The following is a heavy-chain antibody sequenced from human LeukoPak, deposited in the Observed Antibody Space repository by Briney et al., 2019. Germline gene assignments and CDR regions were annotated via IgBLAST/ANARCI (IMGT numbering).Heavy chain of an antibody. CDR2: IYTSGST. V-gene: IGHV4-4*07. CDR3: ARVHSSGDQYYFDY. D-gene: IGHD3-22*01. Sequence: SETLSLTCTVSGGSISSYYWSWIRQPAGKGLEWIGRIYTSGSTNYNPSLKSRVTMSVDTSKNQFSLKLSSVTAADTAVYYCARVHSSGDQYYFDYWGQGTLSPSPQ. CDR1: GGSISSYY. J-gene: IGHJ4*02.